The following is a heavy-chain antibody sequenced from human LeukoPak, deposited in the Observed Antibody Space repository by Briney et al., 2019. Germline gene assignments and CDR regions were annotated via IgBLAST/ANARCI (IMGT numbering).Heavy chain of an antibody. D-gene: IGHD6-13*01. CDR3: ARGRWSSSPPPPYYFDY. CDR1: GGSISSGGYY. J-gene: IGHJ4*02. CDR2: INHSGST. Sequence: SQTLSLTCTVSGGSISSGGYYWSWIRQHPGKGLEWIGEINHSGSTNYNPSLKSRVTISVDTSKNQFSLKLSSVTAADTAVYYCARGRWSSSPPPPYYFDYWGQGTLVTVSS. V-gene: IGHV4-31*03.